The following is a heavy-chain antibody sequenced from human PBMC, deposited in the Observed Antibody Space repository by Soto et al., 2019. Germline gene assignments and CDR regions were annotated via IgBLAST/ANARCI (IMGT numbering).Heavy chain of an antibody. Sequence: QVQLVESGGGVVQPGRSLRLSCAASGFTFSSYAMHWVRQAPGKGLEWVAVISYDGSNKYYADSVKGRFTISRDNSKNTLYLQMNSLRAEDTAVYYCARVQSYDSSGYYWYFDLWGRGTLVTVSS. CDR1: GFTFSSYA. D-gene: IGHD3-22*01. V-gene: IGHV3-30-3*01. CDR2: ISYDGSNK. CDR3: ARVQSYDSSGYYWYFDL. J-gene: IGHJ2*01.